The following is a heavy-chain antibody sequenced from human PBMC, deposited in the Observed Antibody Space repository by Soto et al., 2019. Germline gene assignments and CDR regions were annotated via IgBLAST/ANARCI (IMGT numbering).Heavy chain of an antibody. CDR2: IWYDGSNK. Sequence: QVQLVESGGGVVQPGRSLRLSCAASGFTFSSYGMHWVRQAPGKGLEWVAVIWYDGSNKYYADSVKGRFTISRDNSKNTQXLQMNSLRAEDTAVYYCARDWQQLPNYYYYYGMDVWGQGTTVTVSS. V-gene: IGHV3-33*01. CDR1: GFTFSSYG. J-gene: IGHJ6*02. D-gene: IGHD6-13*01. CDR3: ARDWQQLPNYYYYYGMDV.